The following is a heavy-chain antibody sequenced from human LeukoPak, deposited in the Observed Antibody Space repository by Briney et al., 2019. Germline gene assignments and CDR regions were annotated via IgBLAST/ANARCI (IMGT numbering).Heavy chain of an antibody. CDR2: IYYSGTT. V-gene: IGHV4-59*01. Sequence: SETLSLTCTVSGGSISSYYWSWIRQPPGKGLEWIGCIYYSGTTNYNPSLKSRVTISIDTSKNQFSLKLSSVTAADAAVYYCARGPGSGTYWAFDYWGQGTLVTVSS. J-gene: IGHJ4*02. CDR1: GGSISSYY. D-gene: IGHD1-26*01. CDR3: ARGPGSGTYWAFDY.